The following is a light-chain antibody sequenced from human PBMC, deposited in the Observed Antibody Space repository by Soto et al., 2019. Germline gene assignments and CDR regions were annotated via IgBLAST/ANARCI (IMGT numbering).Light chain of an antibody. V-gene: IGKV3-11*01. CDR2: DVS. CDR3: QQRGDWPWT. J-gene: IGKJ1*01. Sequence: EIVLTQSPATLSLSPGKRATLSCRASQSVSSNLGWYQQKPGQAPRLLMCDVSNRATGVPARFSGSGSGTDFTLTISSLEPEDFAVYYCQQRGDWPWTFGQGTKVEIK. CDR1: QSVSSN.